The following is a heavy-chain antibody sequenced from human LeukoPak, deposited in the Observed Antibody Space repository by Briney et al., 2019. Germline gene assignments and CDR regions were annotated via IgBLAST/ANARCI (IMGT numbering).Heavy chain of an antibody. CDR1: GTSFSSYY. V-gene: IGHV4-34*01. CDR2: VNHSGYT. CDR3: ARMTTGHDF. J-gene: IGHJ4*02. Sequence: SETLSLTCAVSGTSFSSYYWSWIRQPPGKGLEWIGEVNHSGYTNDSPSLKSRVTISVDTSKNQFSLRLRSVTAADTGVYFCARMTTGHDFWGQGTLVTVSS. D-gene: IGHD4-17*01.